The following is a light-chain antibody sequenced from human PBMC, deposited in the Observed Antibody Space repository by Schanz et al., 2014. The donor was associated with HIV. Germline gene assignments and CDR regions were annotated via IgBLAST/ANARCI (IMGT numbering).Light chain of an antibody. CDR3: QQYSYSPRT. CDR1: QSVSVN. CDR2: DAS. Sequence: EIVMTQSPATLSVSPGEGATLSCRASQSVSVNLAWYQQKPGQAPRLLIYDASHRATGVPPRFSGSGSGTDFTLTISNLEPEDFAVYYCQQYSYSPRTFGQGTKLEVK. V-gene: IGKV3D-15*01. J-gene: IGKJ2*02.